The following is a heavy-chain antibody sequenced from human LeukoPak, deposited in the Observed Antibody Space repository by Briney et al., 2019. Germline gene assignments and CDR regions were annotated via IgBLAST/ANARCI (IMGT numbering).Heavy chain of an antibody. CDR1: GGSFSGYY. J-gene: IGHJ6*02. CDR2: INHSGST. Sequence: SETLSLTCAVYGGSFSGYYWSWIRQPPGKGLEWIGEINHSGSTNYNPSLKSRVTISVDTSKNQFSLKLSSVTAADTAVYYCARGPPNCSGGSCYSSYCYYGMDVWGQGTTVTVSS. D-gene: IGHD2-15*01. CDR3: ARGPPNCSGGSCYSSYCYYGMDV. V-gene: IGHV4-34*01.